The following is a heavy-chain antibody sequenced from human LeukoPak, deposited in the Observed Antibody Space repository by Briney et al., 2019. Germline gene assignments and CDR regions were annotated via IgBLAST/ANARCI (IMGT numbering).Heavy chain of an antibody. CDR1: GFTFSNAW. V-gene: IGHV3-15*01. J-gene: IGHJ4*02. D-gene: IGHD4-17*01. Sequence: GGSLRLSCAASGFTFSNAWMSWVRQAPGKGLEWVGRIKSKTDGGTTDYAAPVKGRFTISRDDSKNTLYLQMNSLKTEDTAVYYCTTGEEYGDYLGYDNWGQGTLVTVSS. CDR3: TTGEEYGDYLGYDN. CDR2: IKSKTDGGTT.